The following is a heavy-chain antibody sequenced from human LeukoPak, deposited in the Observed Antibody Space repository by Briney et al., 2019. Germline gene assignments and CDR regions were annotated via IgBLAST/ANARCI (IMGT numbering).Heavy chain of an antibody. Sequence: GGSLRLSCAASGFTVSTNYMSWVRQAPGRGLDWVSVIYNGGTTHYTDSVKGRFTISRDHSQNTLYLQMNSLRAEDTALYYCVRDDDRSDNGLDYWGQGTLVTVSS. CDR2: IYNGGTT. V-gene: IGHV3-66*01. CDR1: GFTVSTNY. J-gene: IGHJ4*02. CDR3: VRDDDRSDNGLDY. D-gene: IGHD3-22*01.